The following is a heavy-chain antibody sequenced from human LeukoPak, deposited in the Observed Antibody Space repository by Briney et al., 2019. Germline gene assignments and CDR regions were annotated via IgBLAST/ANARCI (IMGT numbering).Heavy chain of an antibody. CDR1: GFTFSSYW. D-gene: IGHD3-9*01. V-gene: IGHV3-7*05. Sequence: GGSLRLSCAASGFTFSSYWMSWVRQAPGKGLEWVANIKQDGSEKYYVDSVKGRFTISRDNAKNSLYLRMNSLRAEDTAVYYCASFLTNYGMDVWGQGTTVTVSS. CDR3: ASFLTNYGMDV. J-gene: IGHJ6*02. CDR2: IKQDGSEK.